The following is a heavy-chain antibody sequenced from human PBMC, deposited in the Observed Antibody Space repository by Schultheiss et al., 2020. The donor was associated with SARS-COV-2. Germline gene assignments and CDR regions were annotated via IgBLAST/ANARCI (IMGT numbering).Heavy chain of an antibody. J-gene: IGHJ3*01. CDR1: GFTFSSSG. V-gene: IGHV3-43D*04. CDR3: AKEGRAFDL. Sequence: GGSLRLSCAASGFTFSSSGLHWVRQTPGKGLEWVSLISWDGDTTFYTDSVKGRFTISRDNNKNSLYLQMNSLTAEDTALYYCAKEGRAFDLWGQGTMVTVSS. CDR2: ISWDGDTT.